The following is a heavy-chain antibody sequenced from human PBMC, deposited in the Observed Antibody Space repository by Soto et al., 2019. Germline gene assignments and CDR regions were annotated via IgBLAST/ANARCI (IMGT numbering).Heavy chain of an antibody. V-gene: IGHV1-24*01. Sequence: ASVKVSCKVSGYTLTELSMHWVRQAPGKGLEWMGGFDPEDGETIYAQKFQGRVTMTEDTSTDTAYMELSSLRSEDTAVYYCATLCCGWYGGLVYVWGQGTLVIGSS. J-gene: IGHJ4*02. D-gene: IGHD6-19*01. CDR2: FDPEDGET. CDR1: GYTLTELS. CDR3: ATLCCGWYGGLVYV.